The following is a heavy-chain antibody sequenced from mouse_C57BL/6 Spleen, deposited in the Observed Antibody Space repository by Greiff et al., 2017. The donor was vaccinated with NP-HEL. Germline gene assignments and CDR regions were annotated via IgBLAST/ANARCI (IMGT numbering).Heavy chain of an antibody. V-gene: IGHV14-1*01. CDR2: IDPEDGDT. CDR3: TTDGYYEYYAMDY. D-gene: IGHD2-3*01. Sequence: DVKLVESGAELVRPGASVKLSCTASGFNIKDYYMHWVKQRPEQGLEWIGRIDPEDGDTEYAPKFQGKATMTADTSSNTAYLQLSSLTSEDTAVYYCTTDGYYEYYAMDYWGQGTSVTVSS. CDR1: GFNIKDYY. J-gene: IGHJ4*01.